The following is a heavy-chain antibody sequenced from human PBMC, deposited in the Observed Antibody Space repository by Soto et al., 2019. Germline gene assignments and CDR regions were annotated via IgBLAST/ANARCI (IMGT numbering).Heavy chain of an antibody. CDR3: AKCGIFYIPGLFEN. CDR2: ISGSGGST. CDR1: GFNFGSYA. D-gene: IGHD1-26*01. J-gene: IGHJ4*02. V-gene: IGHV3-23*01. Sequence: EVQLLESGGRLVQPGGSLRLSCAASGFNFGSYAMSWVRQAPGKGLEWISTISGSGGSTSDADSVKGRFTVSRDNSKNTVHLQMTSLSAEDTAVYYCAKCGIFYIPGLFENWGQGTLVTVSS.